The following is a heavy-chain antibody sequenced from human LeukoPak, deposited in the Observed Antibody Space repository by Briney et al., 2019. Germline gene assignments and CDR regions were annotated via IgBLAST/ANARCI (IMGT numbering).Heavy chain of an antibody. CDR3: ANRGSIAARLY. D-gene: IGHD6-6*01. V-gene: IGHV3-66*01. Sequence: PGGSLRLSCAASGFTVSANYMSWVRQAPGKGLEWVSVIYSGGSTYYADSVKGRFTISRDTSKNTLYLQMNSLRAEDTAVYYCANRGSIAARLYWGQGTLVTVSS. CDR1: GFTVSANY. J-gene: IGHJ4*02. CDR2: IYSGGST.